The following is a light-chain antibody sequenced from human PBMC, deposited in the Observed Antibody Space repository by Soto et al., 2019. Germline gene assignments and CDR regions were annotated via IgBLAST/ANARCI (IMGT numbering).Light chain of an antibody. CDR3: QSHDSSLSGRVV. CDR2: GNN. Sequence: QPVLTQPPSVSGAPGQRVTISCTGSSSIGAGYDVHWYQQLPGTAPKLLIYGNNNRPSGVPDRFSGSKSGTSASLAITGLQAEDEADYYCQSHDSSLSGRVVFGGGTKVTVL. CDR1: SSIGAGYD. J-gene: IGLJ2*01. V-gene: IGLV1-40*01.